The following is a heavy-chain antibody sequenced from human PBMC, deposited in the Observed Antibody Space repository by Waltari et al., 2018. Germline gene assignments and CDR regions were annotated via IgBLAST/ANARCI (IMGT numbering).Heavy chain of an antibody. J-gene: IGHJ4*02. CDR2: IYYSGST. Sequence: QVQLQESGPGLVKPSETLSLTCTVSGGSISSHYWSWIRQPPGKGLEWIGYIYYSGSTNYIPSHKRWVTISVDPSRNQFSLKLSSVTAADTAVYYCSSSGGTTVTTFDYWGQGTLVTVSS. CDR3: SSSGGTTVTTFDY. V-gene: IGHV4-59*11. D-gene: IGHD4-17*01. CDR1: GGSISSHY.